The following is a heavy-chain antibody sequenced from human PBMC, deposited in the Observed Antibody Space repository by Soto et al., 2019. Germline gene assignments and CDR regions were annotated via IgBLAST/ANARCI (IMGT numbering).Heavy chain of an antibody. J-gene: IGHJ4*02. Sequence: QLQPQASGPGLVKPSETLSLTCSVSDDSINSDKYYWGWIRQPPGKGLEWIGSIYYRGNAYYNPSIQTRVTISLDQSNSQLSLKLNSVTAADSAVYFCARLDGLATISSYVDFWGPGALVTVSS. V-gene: IGHV4-39*01. CDR1: DDSINSDKYY. CDR2: IYYRGNA. CDR3: ARLDGLATISSYVDF. D-gene: IGHD3-9*01.